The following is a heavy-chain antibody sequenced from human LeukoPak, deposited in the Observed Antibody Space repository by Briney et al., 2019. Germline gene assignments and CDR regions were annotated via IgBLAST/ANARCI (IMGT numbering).Heavy chain of an antibody. J-gene: IGHJ3*02. V-gene: IGHV3-53*01. CDR2: IYSGGST. CDR1: GFTVSSNY. CDR3: ARGGHSGYDKDAFDI. D-gene: IGHD5-12*01. Sequence: PGGSLRLSCAASGFTVSSNYMSWVRQAPGKGLEWVSVIYSGGSTYYADSVKGRFTISRDNSKNTLYLQMNSRRAEDTAVYYCARGGHSGYDKDAFDIWGQGTMVTVSS.